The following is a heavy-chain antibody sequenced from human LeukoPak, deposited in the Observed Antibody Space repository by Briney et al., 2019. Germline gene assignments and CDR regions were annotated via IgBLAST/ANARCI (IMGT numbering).Heavy chain of an antibody. CDR1: GGSISSYY. J-gene: IGHJ3*02. CDR3: ARRADAFDI. CDR2: IYYSGST. Sequence: SETLSLTCTGSGGSISSYYWSWIRQPPGKGLEWIGYIYYSGSTNYNPSLKSRVTISVDTSKNQFSLKLSSVTAADTAVYYCARRADAFDIWGQGTMVTVSS. V-gene: IGHV4-59*08.